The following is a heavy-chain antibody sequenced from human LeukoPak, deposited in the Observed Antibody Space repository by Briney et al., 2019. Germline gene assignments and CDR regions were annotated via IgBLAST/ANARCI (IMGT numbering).Heavy chain of an antibody. CDR3: ARGKYYYDSNSSYRYFDP. V-gene: IGHV4-4*07. Sequence: PSEALSLTCIVSGGSISSYYWSWIRQPAGKGLEWIGRIYTTGNTNYNPSLKSRVTMSIDTSKKQFSLKLSSVTAADTAVYYCARGKYYYDSNSSYRYFDPWGQGTLVTVSS. CDR2: IYTTGNT. CDR1: GGSISSYY. J-gene: IGHJ5*02. D-gene: IGHD3-22*01.